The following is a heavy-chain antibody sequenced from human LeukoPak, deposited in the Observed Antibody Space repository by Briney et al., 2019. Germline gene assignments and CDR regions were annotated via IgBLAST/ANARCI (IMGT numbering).Heavy chain of an antibody. CDR2: INPNSGGT. V-gene: IGHV1-2*02. CDR3: AREEGYCSSTSCSAPFDY. J-gene: IGHJ4*02. D-gene: IGHD2-2*01. CDR1: GYTFTGYY. Sequence: GASVKVSCKASGYTFTGYYMHWVRQAPGQGLEWMGWINPNSGGTNYAQKFQGRVTMTRDTSISTAYMELGRLRSDDTAVYYCAREEGYCSSTSCSAPFDYWGQGTLVTVSS.